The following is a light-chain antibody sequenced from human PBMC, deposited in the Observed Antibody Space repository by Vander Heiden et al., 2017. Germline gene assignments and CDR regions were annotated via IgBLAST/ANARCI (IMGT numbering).Light chain of an antibody. CDR1: QVGNKY. J-gene: IGLJ3*02. CDR3: QVWDGTTAWV. Sequence: SYELTQPPSVSASPGQTATITCAGDQVGNKYACWYQQKPGQSPVLVIYQDTKRPSGITERFSGSNSGNTATLTISGTQAMDEADYYCQVWDGTTAWVFGGGTKLTVL. CDR2: QDT. V-gene: IGLV3-1*01.